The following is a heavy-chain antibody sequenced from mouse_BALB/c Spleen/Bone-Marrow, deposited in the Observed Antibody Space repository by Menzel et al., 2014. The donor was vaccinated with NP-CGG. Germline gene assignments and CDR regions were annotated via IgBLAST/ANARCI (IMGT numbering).Heavy chain of an antibody. Sequence: QVQLQQPGPELVRPGVSVKISCKGSGYTFTDYAMHWVKQSHAKSLEWIGVISTYSGNTNYNQKFKGKAAMTVDKSSSTAYMELARLTSEDSAIYYCARGSYYDPAGFAYWGQGSLVTVSA. CDR3: ARGSYYDPAGFAY. J-gene: IGHJ3*01. D-gene: IGHD2-4*01. CDR1: GYTFTDYA. V-gene: IGHV1-67*01. CDR2: ISTYSGNT.